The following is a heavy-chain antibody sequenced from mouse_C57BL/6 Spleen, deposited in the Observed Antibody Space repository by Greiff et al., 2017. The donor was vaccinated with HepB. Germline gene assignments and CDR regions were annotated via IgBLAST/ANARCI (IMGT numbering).Heavy chain of an antibody. Sequence: DVMLVESGEGLVKPGGSLKLSCAASGFTFSSYAMSWVRQTPEKRLEWVAYISSGGDYIYYADTVKGRFTISRDNARNTLYLQMSSLKSEDTAMYYCTRVIVTPRWYFDVWGTGTTVTVSS. CDR2: ISSGGDYI. J-gene: IGHJ1*03. CDR1: GFTFSSYA. V-gene: IGHV5-9-1*02. D-gene: IGHD2-5*01. CDR3: TRVIVTPRWYFDV.